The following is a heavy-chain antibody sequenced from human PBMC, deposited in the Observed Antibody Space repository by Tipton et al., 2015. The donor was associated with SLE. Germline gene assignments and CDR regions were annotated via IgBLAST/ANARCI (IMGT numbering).Heavy chain of an antibody. J-gene: IGHJ4*02. Sequence: TLSLTCTVSGGSISSGSYYWSWIRQPAGKGLEWIGYIYTSGSTNYNPSLKSRVTISVDTSKNQFSLKLSSVTAADTAVYYCARAEISSSQGPNDYWGQGTLVTVSS. D-gene: IGHD6-13*01. CDR3: ARAEISSSQGPNDY. CDR2: IYTSGST. V-gene: IGHV4-61*09. CDR1: GGSISSGSYY.